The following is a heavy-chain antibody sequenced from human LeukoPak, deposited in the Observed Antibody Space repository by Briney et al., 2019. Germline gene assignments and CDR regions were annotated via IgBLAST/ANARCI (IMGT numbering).Heavy chain of an antibody. D-gene: IGHD5-18*01. Sequence: PGGSLRLSCAASGFTFSSYSMNWVRQAPGKGLEWVSSISSSSSYMYYADSVKGRFTISRDNAKNTLYLQMNSLRAEDTAVYYCARETFYSYGLDYWGQGTLVTVSS. CDR3: ARETFYSYGLDY. V-gene: IGHV3-21*01. CDR1: GFTFSSYS. CDR2: ISSSSSYM. J-gene: IGHJ4*02.